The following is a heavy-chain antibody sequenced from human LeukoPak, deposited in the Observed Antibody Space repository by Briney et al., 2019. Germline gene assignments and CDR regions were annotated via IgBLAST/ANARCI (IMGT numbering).Heavy chain of an antibody. CDR3: ANSPYYYGSGSSTYFDY. J-gene: IGHJ4*02. Sequence: AGGSLRLSCAASGFTFSSYGMSRVRQAPGKGLEWVSTISGIGGGTYYADSVKGRFTISRDSSKNTLSLQMNSLRAEDTAVYSCANSPYYYGSGSSTYFDYWGQGTLVTVSS. CDR1: GFTFSSYG. V-gene: IGHV3-23*01. D-gene: IGHD3-10*01. CDR2: ISGIGGGT.